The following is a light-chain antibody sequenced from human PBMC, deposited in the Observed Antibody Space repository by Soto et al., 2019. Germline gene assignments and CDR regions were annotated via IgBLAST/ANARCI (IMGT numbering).Light chain of an antibody. V-gene: IGKV1-5*03. CDR2: KAS. CDR1: QSISSW. CDR3: QQYNSYSPT. Sequence: DVHVTQSACTRSASVVHRVAITCRASQSISSWLAWYQQKPPKDPQLLLYKASSLESAVPSRFSGSGSGTAFTLPISSLQPADFATYYCQQYNSYSPTFGQGTKVDIK. J-gene: IGKJ1*01.